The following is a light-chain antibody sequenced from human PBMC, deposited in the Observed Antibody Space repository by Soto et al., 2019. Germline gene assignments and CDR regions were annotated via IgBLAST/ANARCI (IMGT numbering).Light chain of an antibody. J-gene: IGKJ5*01. Sequence: EIVLTQSPGTLSLSPGERATLSCRASQSVSSSYLAWYQQKPGQAPRLLIYGASTRATGIPARFSGSGSGTEFTPTISSLQSEDFATYYCQQSYSTPITFGQGTRLEIK. V-gene: IGKV3-20*01. CDR3: QQSYSTPIT. CDR1: QSVSSSY. CDR2: GAS.